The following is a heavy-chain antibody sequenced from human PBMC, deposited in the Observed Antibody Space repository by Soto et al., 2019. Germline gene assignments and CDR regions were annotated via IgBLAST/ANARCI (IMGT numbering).Heavy chain of an antibody. Sequence: LGESLKISCKGCGYSFTTSWITWVRQMPGKGLEWLGVFYPGDSDARYSPSFQGQVTFSDDKSINTAYLQWTRLKASDTAMYYWATMGVVVTPTVAYWGKGSLVTVAS. CDR3: ATMGVVVTPTVAY. J-gene: IGHJ4*02. CDR1: GYSFTTSW. CDR2: FYPGDSDA. D-gene: IGHD2-21*02. V-gene: IGHV5-51*01.